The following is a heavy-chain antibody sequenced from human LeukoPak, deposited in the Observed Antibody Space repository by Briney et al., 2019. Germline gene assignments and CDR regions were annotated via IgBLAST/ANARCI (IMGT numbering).Heavy chain of an antibody. CDR1: GFTFSSFW. D-gene: IGHD1-26*01. CDR2: IKQDGSEK. Sequence: PGGSLRLSRAPSGFTFSSFWMSWVRQAPGKGLEWVANIKQDGSEKYYVDSVKGRFTISRDNAKNLVHLQMNSLRAEDTAVYYCARDLDGSYDYWGQGTLVTVSS. J-gene: IGHJ4*02. CDR3: ARDLDGSYDY. V-gene: IGHV3-7*01.